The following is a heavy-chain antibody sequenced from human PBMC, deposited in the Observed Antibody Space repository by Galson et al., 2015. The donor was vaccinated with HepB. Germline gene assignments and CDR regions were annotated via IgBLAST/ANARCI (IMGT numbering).Heavy chain of an antibody. D-gene: IGHD2-2*01. CDR2: ISSSSSYI. CDR1: GFTFSSYS. Sequence: SLRLSCAASGFTFSSYSMNWVRQAPGKGLEWVSSISSSSSYIYYADSVKGRFTISRDNAKNSLYLQMNSLRAEDTAVYYCARDGPGDIVVVPAAMWGQGTLVTVSS. J-gene: IGHJ4*02. V-gene: IGHV3-21*01. CDR3: ARDGPGDIVVVPAAM.